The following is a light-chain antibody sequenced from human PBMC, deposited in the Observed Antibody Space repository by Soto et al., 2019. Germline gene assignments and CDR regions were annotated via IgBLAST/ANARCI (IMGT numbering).Light chain of an antibody. J-gene: IGKJ1*01. V-gene: IGKV3-15*01. CDR2: GAS. CDR3: QQYNNWPWT. CDR1: QSVSSN. Sequence: EIVITQSPSTLSVSPGERATLSCRASQSVSSNLAWYQQKPGQAPRLLIYGASTRATGIPARFSGSGSGTEFTLTISSLQSEDFAVYYCQQYNNWPWTFGRGTKVDIK.